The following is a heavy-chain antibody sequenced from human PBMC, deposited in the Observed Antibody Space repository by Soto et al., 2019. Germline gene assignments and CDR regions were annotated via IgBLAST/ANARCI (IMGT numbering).Heavy chain of an antibody. CDR2: IWYDGSNK. CDR1: GFTFSSYG. Sequence: QVQLVESGGGVVQPGRSLRLSCAASGFTFSSYGMHWVRQAPGKGLEWVAVIWYDGSNKYYADSVKGRFTISRDNSKNTLYLQMNGRGAEETDVYYCARDGMDIVVVVAAEYYFDYWGQGTLVTVSS. D-gene: IGHD2-15*01. V-gene: IGHV3-33*01. CDR3: ARDGMDIVVVVAAEYYFDY. J-gene: IGHJ4*02.